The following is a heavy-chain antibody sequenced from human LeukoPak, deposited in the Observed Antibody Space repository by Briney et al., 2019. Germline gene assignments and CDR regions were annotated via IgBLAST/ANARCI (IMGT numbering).Heavy chain of an antibody. CDR2: ITGRGEHM. Sequence: GGSLRLSCTASGFTFSSYGMNWVRQAPGKGLEWVSGITGRGEHMFYAGSVKGRFTISRDNAENSLHLQMNSLRAEDTAVYYCVREGGSGWYSGWFDPWGQGTLVTVSS. CDR1: GFTFSSYG. J-gene: IGHJ5*02. D-gene: IGHD6-19*01. CDR3: VREGGSGWYSGWFDP. V-gene: IGHV3-21*06.